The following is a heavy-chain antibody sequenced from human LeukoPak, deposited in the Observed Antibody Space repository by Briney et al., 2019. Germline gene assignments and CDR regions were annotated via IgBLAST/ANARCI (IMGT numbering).Heavy chain of an antibody. D-gene: IGHD3-16*01. CDR1: GFTFSSYT. Sequence: GGSLRLSCAASGFTFSSYTMHWVRQAPGKGLEWVAVISYDGSNKYYADSVKGRFTISRDHSENTLFLQMNTLRAEDTAVYYCARDGGWNFDYWGQGALVTVSS. J-gene: IGHJ4*02. CDR2: ISYDGSNK. CDR3: ARDGGWNFDY. V-gene: IGHV3-30*04.